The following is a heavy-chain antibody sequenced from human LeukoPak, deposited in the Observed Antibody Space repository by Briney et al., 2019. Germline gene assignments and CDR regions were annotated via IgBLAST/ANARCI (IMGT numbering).Heavy chain of an antibody. V-gene: IGHV1-8*01. Sequence: ASVNVSCKATGYTFTSYDINWVRQATGQGLEWMGWMNRNSGNTGYAQKFQGRVTMTRNTSISTAYMELSSLRSEDTAVYYCARANMVRGVIITEVWGQGTLVTVSS. D-gene: IGHD3-10*01. CDR1: GYTFTSYD. J-gene: IGHJ4*02. CDR3: ARANMVRGVIITEV. CDR2: MNRNSGNT.